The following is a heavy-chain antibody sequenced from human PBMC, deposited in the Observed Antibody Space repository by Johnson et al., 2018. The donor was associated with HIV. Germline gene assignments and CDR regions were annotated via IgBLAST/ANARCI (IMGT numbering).Heavy chain of an antibody. Sequence: VQLVESGGGLVQPGGSLRLSCAASGFTFSSYWMTWVRQAPGKGLEWVGRIKSKPDGGTTAYAAPVKGRFTISRVDSKNTLYLQMNSLRVEDTAVYYCARGSRYTYDNDDVHLLHAFDIWGQGTMVTVSS. V-gene: IGHV3-15*01. CDR3: ARGSRYTYDNDDVHLLHAFDI. D-gene: IGHD3-16*01. J-gene: IGHJ3*02. CDR1: GFTFSSYW. CDR2: IKSKPDGGTT.